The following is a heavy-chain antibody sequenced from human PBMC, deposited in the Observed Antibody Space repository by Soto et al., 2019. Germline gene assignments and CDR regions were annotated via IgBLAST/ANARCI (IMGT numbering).Heavy chain of an antibody. CDR1: GYGFTSYW. V-gene: IGHV5-51*01. CDR3: ARPFDTSGWYDH. Sequence: PGESLKISCKGSGYGFTSYWIAWVRQMPGKGLECMGIIYPGDSGTRYSPSFEGQVTISADKSINTAYLQWSSLKASDSAMYYCARPFDTSGWYDHWGQGTLVTVSS. CDR2: IYPGDSGT. D-gene: IGHD6-19*01. J-gene: IGHJ5*02.